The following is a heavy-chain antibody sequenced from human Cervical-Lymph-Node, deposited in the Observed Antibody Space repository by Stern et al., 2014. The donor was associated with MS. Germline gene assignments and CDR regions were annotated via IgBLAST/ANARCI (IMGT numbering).Heavy chain of an antibody. CDR2: VLYSGST. Sequence: VQLVESGPRLVTPSETLSLTCSVSGGSINNNAYYWGWIRQPPGKGLEWIGSVLYSGSTYSNPSLKSRATVSMDSSKTQFSLRLVSVTAADTAVYYCAKIHRAFANQGHWGQGVLVSVSS. J-gene: IGHJ1*01. CDR3: AKIHRAFANQGH. CDR1: GGSINNNAYY. D-gene: IGHD3-16*01. V-gene: IGHV4-39*01.